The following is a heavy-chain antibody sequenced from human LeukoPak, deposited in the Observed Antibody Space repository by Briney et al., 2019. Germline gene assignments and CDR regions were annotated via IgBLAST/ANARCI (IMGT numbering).Heavy chain of an antibody. D-gene: IGHD6-6*01. V-gene: IGHV4-59*08. CDR1: GGSISPYY. CDR3: ARGVKIEYSSSSRNWYLDL. Sequence: SETLSLTCTVSGGSISPYYWSWIRQPPGKGLEWIRYIYSSGSTIYNPSLKSRVTISVDTSKNQFSLKLRSVTAADTAVYYCARGVKIEYSSSSRNWYLDLWGRGTLVSVSS. CDR2: IYSSGST. J-gene: IGHJ2*01.